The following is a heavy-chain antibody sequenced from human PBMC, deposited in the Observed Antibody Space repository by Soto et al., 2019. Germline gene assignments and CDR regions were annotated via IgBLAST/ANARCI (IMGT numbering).Heavy chain of an antibody. Sequence: GGSLRLSCAASGFTFSSYGMHWVRQAPGKGLEWVAVISYDGSNKYYADSVKGRFTISRDNSKNTLYLQMNSLRAEDTAVYYCAKVRYFDWSLSNYPGNAFDIWGQGTMVTVSS. CDR3: AKVRYFDWSLSNYPGNAFDI. J-gene: IGHJ3*02. CDR1: GFTFSSYG. D-gene: IGHD3-9*01. CDR2: ISYDGSNK. V-gene: IGHV3-30*18.